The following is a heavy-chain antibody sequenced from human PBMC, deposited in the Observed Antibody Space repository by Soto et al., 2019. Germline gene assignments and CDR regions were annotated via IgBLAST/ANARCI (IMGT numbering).Heavy chain of an antibody. CDR2: ISSDGRET. Sequence: GGSLRLSCAASGLTFSISWMNWVRQAPGRGLEWVAYISSDGRETNYVDSVKGRFTISRDNAKNSVFLQMNSLRAEDTAVYYCAKKPRLLDSWGQGTLVTVSS. V-gene: IGHV3-7*01. CDR1: GLTFSISW. J-gene: IGHJ4*02. CDR3: AKKPRLLDS. D-gene: IGHD6-6*01.